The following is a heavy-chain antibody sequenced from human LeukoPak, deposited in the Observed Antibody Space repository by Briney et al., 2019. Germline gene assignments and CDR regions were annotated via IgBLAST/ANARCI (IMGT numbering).Heavy chain of an antibody. J-gene: IGHJ4*02. V-gene: IGHV1-69*05. Sequence: SVKVSCKASGGTFSSYAISWVRQAPGQGLEWMGRIIPIFGTANYAQKFQGTVTITTDESTSTAYMELSSLRSEDTAVYYCARDGVYYYDSSGYYDYWGQGTLVTVSS. CDR3: ARDGVYYYDSSGYYDY. CDR1: GGTFSSYA. CDR2: IIPIFGTA. D-gene: IGHD3-22*01.